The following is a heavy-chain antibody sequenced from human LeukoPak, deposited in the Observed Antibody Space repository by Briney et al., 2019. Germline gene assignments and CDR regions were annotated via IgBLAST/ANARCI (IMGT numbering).Heavy chain of an antibody. CDR3: ARDRGGSYYAPLDAFDI. V-gene: IGHV4-59*01. CDR2: IYYSGST. Sequence: SENLSLTCTVSGGSISSYYWSWIRQPPGKGLEWIGYIYYSGSTNYNPSLKSRVTISVDTSKNQFSLKLSSVTAADTAVYYCARDRGGSYYAPLDAFDIWGQGTMVTVSS. CDR1: GGSISSYY. D-gene: IGHD1-26*01. J-gene: IGHJ3*02.